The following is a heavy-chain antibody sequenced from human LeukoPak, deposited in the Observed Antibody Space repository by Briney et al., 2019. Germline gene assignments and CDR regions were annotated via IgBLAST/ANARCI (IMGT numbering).Heavy chain of an antibody. D-gene: IGHD3-9*01. CDR3: ARRPPNYDILTGYYKPYSNGMDV. Sequence: GGSLRLSCAASGVIISSYAMSWVRQAPGKGLEWVSSISSSSSYIYYADSVKGRFTISRDNAKNSLYLQMNSLRAEDTAVYYCARRPPNYDILTGYYKPYSNGMDVWGQGTTVTVSS. J-gene: IGHJ6*02. V-gene: IGHV3-21*01. CDR1: GVIISSYA. CDR2: ISSSSSYI.